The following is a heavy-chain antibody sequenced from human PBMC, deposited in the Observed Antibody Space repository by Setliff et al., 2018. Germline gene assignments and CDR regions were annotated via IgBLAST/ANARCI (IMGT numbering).Heavy chain of an antibody. CDR1: GGTFSDYY. J-gene: IGHJ4*02. V-gene: IGHV4-34*01. Sequence: SETLSLTCAAYGGTFSDYYWTWIRQPPGKGLEWVGEINHRGSTTYNPSLKSRVTISVDTSKDQFSLKVISMTAADTAVYYCAKGGGRYHSASWGQGTLFTVSS. CDR3: AKGGGRYHSAS. CDR2: INHRGST. D-gene: IGHD1-26*01.